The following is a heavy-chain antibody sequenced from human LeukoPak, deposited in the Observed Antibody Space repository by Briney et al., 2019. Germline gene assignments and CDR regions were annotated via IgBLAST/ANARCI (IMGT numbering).Heavy chain of an antibody. CDR1: GYTFTSYA. D-gene: IGHD5-18*01. Sequence: ASVKVSYKASGYTFTSYAMHWVRQAPGQRLEWMGWINAGNGNTKYSQKFQGRVTITSDTSASTAYMELSSLRSEDTAVYYCARDRGVDTAMVYIDYWGQGTLVTVSS. V-gene: IGHV1-3*01. J-gene: IGHJ4*02. CDR3: ARDRGVDTAMVYIDY. CDR2: INAGNGNT.